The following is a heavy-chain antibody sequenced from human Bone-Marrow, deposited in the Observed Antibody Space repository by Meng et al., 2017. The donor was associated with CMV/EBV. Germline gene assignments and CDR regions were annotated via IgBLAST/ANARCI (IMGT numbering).Heavy chain of an antibody. CDR3: ATRPYYYGSGIYHDS. CDR2: IKYDGSER. D-gene: IGHD3-10*01. CDR1: GFTFGNDW. Sequence: SGFTFGNDWMNWVRQAPGKGLEWVANIKYDGSERYYVESVKGRFTVSRDNAKKSLYLQMNSLRGEDTAVYYCATRPYYYGSGIYHDSWGQGTLVTVSS. J-gene: IGHJ4*02. V-gene: IGHV3-7*01.